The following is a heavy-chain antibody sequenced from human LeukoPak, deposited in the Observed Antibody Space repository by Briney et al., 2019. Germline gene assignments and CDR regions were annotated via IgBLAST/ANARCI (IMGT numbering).Heavy chain of an antibody. CDR2: IYYSGST. CDR3: ARAMVRGSSRQGYYYMDV. Sequence: PSETLSLTCTVSGGSISSHYCSWIRQPPGQGLERIGYIYYSGSTNYNPCLKSRVTISVDTSKNQFSLELSSVTAADTAVYYCARAMVRGSSRQGYYYMDVWGKGTTVTVSS. V-gene: IGHV4-59*11. CDR1: GGSISSHY. J-gene: IGHJ6*03. D-gene: IGHD3-10*01.